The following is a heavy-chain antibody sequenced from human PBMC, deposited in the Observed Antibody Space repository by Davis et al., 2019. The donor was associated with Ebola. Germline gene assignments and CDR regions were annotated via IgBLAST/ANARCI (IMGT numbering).Heavy chain of an antibody. Sequence: SVKVSCKASGGTFSSYAISWVRQAPGQGLEWMGRIIPILGIANYAQKFQGRVTITADKSTSTAYMELSSLRSEDTAVYYCAREMVWFGDVWFDPWGQGTLVTVSS. CDR1: GGTFSSYA. J-gene: IGHJ5*02. CDR2: IIPILGIA. D-gene: IGHD3-10*01. V-gene: IGHV1-69*04. CDR3: AREMVWFGDVWFDP.